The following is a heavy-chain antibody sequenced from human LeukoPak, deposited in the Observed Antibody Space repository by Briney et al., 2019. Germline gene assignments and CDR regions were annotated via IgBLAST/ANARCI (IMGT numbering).Heavy chain of an antibody. V-gene: IGHV4-34*01. D-gene: IGHD5-18*01. CDR2: INHSGST. J-gene: IGHJ4*02. CDR3: ARREYSLTDY. Sequence: SETLSLTCAVHGGSFSGYYWSWIRQPPGKGLEWIGEINHSGSTNYNPALKSRVTISVDTSKNQFSLKLSSVTAADTAVYYCARREYSLTDYGGEGTVLSVSS. CDR1: GGSFSGYY.